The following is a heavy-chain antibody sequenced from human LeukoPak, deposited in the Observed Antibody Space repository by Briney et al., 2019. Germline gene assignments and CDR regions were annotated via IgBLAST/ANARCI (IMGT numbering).Heavy chain of an antibody. J-gene: IGHJ4*02. CDR2: IYLGDSDT. V-gene: IGHV5-51*01. CDR1: GYSFTSYW. D-gene: IGHD4-17*01. Sequence: GESLKISCKGSGYSFTSYWIGWVRQMPGKGLGWMGIIYLGDSDTRYSPSFQGQVTISADKSITTAYLQWSSLKASDTAMYYCARASMTTVTAFDYWGQGTLVTVSS. CDR3: ARASMTTVTAFDY.